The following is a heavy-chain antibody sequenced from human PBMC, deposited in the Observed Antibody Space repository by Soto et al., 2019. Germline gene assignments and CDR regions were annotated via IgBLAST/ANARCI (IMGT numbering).Heavy chain of an antibody. CDR3: AREPDCSSTSYYTSYYYYGMDV. D-gene: IGHD2-2*02. Sequence: SQTLSLTCAISGDSVSSNSAAWDWIRQSPSRGLECLGRTYYRSKWYNDYAVSVKSRITINPDTSKNQFSLQLNSVTPEDTAVYYCAREPDCSSTSYYTSYYYYGMDVWGQGTTVTVSS. V-gene: IGHV6-1*01. J-gene: IGHJ6*02. CDR2: TYYRSKWYN. CDR1: GDSVSSNSAA.